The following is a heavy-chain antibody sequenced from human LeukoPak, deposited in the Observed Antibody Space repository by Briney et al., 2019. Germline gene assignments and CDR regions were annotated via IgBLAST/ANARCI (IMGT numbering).Heavy chain of an antibody. D-gene: IGHD2-15*01. CDR3: AVVVVVAATRGFDY. CDR2: INPNSGGT. V-gene: IGHV1-2*02. CDR1: VYTFTGYY. Sequence: ASVKVSCKASVYTFTGYYMHWVRQAPGQGLEWMGWINPNSGGTNYAQKFQGRVTMTRDTSISTAYMELSRLRSDDTAVYYCAVVVVVAATRGFDYWGQGTLVTVSS. J-gene: IGHJ4*02.